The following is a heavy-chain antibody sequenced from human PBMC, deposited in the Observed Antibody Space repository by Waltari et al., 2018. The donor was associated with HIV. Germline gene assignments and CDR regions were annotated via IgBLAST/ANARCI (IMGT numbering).Heavy chain of an antibody. CDR1: GFTFSTYS. CDR2: ISDSSSTI. Sequence: GGLVQPGGSLRLSCAASGFTFSTYSMNWVRQAPEKGLEWIAYISDSSSTIYYADSVKGRFTISRDNAKNSLHLQINSLRVEDAAVYYCAREKWLPYGMDVWGQGTTVTVSS. D-gene: IGHD6-19*01. J-gene: IGHJ6*02. V-gene: IGHV3-48*01. CDR3: AREKWLPYGMDV.